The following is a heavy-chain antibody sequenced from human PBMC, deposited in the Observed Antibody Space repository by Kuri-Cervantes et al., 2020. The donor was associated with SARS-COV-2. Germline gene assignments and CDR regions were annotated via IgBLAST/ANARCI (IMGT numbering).Heavy chain of an antibody. CDR1: GFTFSSYA. CDR3: AEGWGSGGADY. Sequence: GESLKISCAASGFTFSSYAMHWVRQAPGKGLEWVAVISYDGSNKYYADSVKGRFTISRDNSKNTLYLQMNSLRAEDTAVYYCAEGWGSGGADYWGQGTLVTVSS. D-gene: IGHD3-16*01. CDR2: ISYDGSNK. V-gene: IGHV3-30-3*02. J-gene: IGHJ4*02.